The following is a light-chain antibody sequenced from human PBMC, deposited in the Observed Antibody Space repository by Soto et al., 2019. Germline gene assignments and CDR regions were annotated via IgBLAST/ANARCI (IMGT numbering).Light chain of an antibody. CDR3: SSYADSNNYV. CDR1: SSDLGGYDF. Sequence: QSALTQPPSASGSPGQSVTISCTGTSSDLGGYDFVSWYQHHPGKAPKLMIYEVNKRPSGVPDRFSGSKSGNTASLTLSGLQAEDEADYYCSSYADSNNYVSGTGTKLTVL. J-gene: IGLJ1*01. CDR2: EVN. V-gene: IGLV2-8*01.